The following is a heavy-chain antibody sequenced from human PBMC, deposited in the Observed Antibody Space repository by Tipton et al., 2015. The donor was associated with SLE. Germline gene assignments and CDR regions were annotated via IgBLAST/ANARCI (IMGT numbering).Heavy chain of an antibody. V-gene: IGHV4-38-2*02. CDR2: IYHNGRT. CDR1: SYSITNRYS. CDR3: ASVDDTVTTHFEH. D-gene: IGHD4-17*01. J-gene: IGHJ4*02. Sequence: TLSLTCTVSSYSITNRYSWGWIRQPPGKGLEWIGSIYHNGRTYYNPSLKSRVTISVDTSKNHFSLKLTSVTAADTAVYYCASVDDTVTTHFEHWGQGTLVTVSS.